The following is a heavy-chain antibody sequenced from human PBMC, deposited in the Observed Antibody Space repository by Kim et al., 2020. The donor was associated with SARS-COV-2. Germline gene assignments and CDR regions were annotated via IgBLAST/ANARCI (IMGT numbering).Heavy chain of an antibody. J-gene: IGHJ5*02. Sequence: SETLSLTCTVSGGSISSYYWSWIRQPPGKGLEWIGYIYYSGSTNYNPSLKSRVTISVDTSKNQFSLKLSSVTAAETAVYYCARGISITMVRGVGWFDPWGQGTLVTVSS. CDR3: ARGISITMVRGVGWFDP. D-gene: IGHD3-10*01. CDR1: GGSISSYY. CDR2: IYYSGST. V-gene: IGHV4-59*01.